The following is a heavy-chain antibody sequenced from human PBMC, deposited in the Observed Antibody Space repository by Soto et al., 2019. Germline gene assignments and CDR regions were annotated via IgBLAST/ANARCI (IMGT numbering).Heavy chain of an antibody. D-gene: IGHD6-13*01. Sequence: GGSLRLSCSASGFTFSSYAMSWVRQAPGKGLEWVSAISGSGGSTYYADSVKGRFTISRDNSKNTLYLQMNSLRAKDTAVYYCAKDREEGYIAAQPYWGQGTLVTVSS. J-gene: IGHJ4*02. CDR2: ISGSGGST. CDR1: GFTFSSYA. V-gene: IGHV3-23*01. CDR3: AKDREEGYIAAQPY.